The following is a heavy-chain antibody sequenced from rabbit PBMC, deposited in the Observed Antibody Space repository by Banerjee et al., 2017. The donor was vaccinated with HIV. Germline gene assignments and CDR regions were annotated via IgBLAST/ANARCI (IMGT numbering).Heavy chain of an antibody. CDR3: ARSVYGGDKYSLNL. D-gene: IGHD4-2*01. CDR1: GFSFSSGYF. CDR2: IYTGSGST. V-gene: IGHV1S45*01. J-gene: IGHJ4*01. Sequence: QEQLEESGGDLVKPGASLTLTCTASGFSFSSGYFMCWVRQAPGKGLEWIGCIYTGSGSTYYASWVNGRFTISKTSSTTVTLQMTSLTAADTATYFCARSVYGGDKYSLNLWGQGTLVTVS.